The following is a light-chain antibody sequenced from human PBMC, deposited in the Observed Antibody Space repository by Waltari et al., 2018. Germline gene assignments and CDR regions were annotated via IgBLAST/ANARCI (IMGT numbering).Light chain of an antibody. J-gene: IGLJ1*01. CDR3: CSYAGLGTYV. CDR2: EVI. Sequence: QSALTQPASVSGTPGQSITISCTGTSSAVGNYDLVSWYQQHPGKAPKLLVCEVIKRPSGGSSRFSGSKSGNTASLTISGLQAEDEADYYCCSYAGLGTYVFGSGTKVTVL. V-gene: IGLV2-23*02. CDR1: SSAVGNYDL.